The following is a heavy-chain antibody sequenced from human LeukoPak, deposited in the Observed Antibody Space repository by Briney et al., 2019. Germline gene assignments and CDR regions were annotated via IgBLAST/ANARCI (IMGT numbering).Heavy chain of an antibody. CDR1: GGSISSYY. D-gene: IGHD3-22*01. J-gene: IGHJ6*03. CDR2: IYYSGRP. CDR3: ARGTYYYDSSGYYWANYYMDV. Sequence: SETLSLTCTVSGGSISSYYWSWIRQPPGKGLGWVGYIYYSGRPKYNPSLNSRLTISVDTPKHQFSLKLSSVPAADTAVYYCARGTYYYDSSGYYWANYYMDVWGKGTTVTVSS. V-gene: IGHV4-59*01.